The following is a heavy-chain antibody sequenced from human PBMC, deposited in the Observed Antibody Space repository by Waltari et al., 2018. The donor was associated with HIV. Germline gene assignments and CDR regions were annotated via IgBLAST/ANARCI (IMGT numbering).Heavy chain of an antibody. CDR3: ARPYYYDSSGSGGDI. CDR1: GFTVSSTY. D-gene: IGHD3-22*01. V-gene: IGHV3-53*01. Sequence: EVQLVESGGGLIQPGGSLRLSCAASGFTVSSTYMSWVRQAPGKGLEWVSVIYSGGSTYCADSVKGRFTISRDNSKNTLYLQMNSLRAEDTAVYYCARPYYYDSSGSGGDIWGQGTMVTVSS. J-gene: IGHJ3*02. CDR2: IYSGGST.